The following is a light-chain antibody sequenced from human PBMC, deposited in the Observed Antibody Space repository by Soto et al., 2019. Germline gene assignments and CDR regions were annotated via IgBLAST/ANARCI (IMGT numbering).Light chain of an antibody. CDR1: QGISSY. V-gene: IGKV1-8*01. Sequence: AIRMTQSPSSLSASTGGRVTITCRASQGISSYLAWYQQKPGKAPKLMIYEASTLQSGVPSRFSGSGSGTDFTLTINSLQSEDFAVYYCQMYNNWVGTFGGGTKV. CDR2: EAS. CDR3: QMYNNWVGT. J-gene: IGKJ4*01.